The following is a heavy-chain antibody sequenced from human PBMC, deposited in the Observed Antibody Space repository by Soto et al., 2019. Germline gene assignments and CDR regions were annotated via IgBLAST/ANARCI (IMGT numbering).Heavy chain of an antibody. CDR2: IYYSGST. J-gene: IGHJ5*02. V-gene: IGHV4-59*01. D-gene: IGHD3-10*01. CDR1: GGSISSYY. Sequence: PSETLSLTCTLSGGSISSYYWRWIRQPPGKGLEWIGYIYYSGSTNYNPSLKSRVTISVDTAKNQVSVKPRSVTPADTAVYYCASYGSGSHPRLEPWGQGTLVTVSS. CDR3: ASYGSGSHPRLEP.